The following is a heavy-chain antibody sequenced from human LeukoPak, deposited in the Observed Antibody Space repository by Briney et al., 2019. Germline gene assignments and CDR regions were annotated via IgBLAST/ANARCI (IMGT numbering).Heavy chain of an antibody. J-gene: IGHJ4*02. CDR2: IKQDGSEK. CDR1: GFTFSSYW. V-gene: IGHV3-7*03. D-gene: IGHD3-22*01. CDR3: AKVWDSSGFYGY. Sequence: GGSLRLSCAASGFTFSSYWMSWVRQAPGKGLEWVANIKQDGSEKYYVDSVKGRFTISRDNSKNTLYLQMNSLRAEDTAVYYCAKVWDSSGFYGYWGQGTLVTVSS.